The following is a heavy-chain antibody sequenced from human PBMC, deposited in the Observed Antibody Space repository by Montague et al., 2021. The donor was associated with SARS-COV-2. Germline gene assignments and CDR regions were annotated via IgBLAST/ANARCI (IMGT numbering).Heavy chain of an antibody. V-gene: IGHV6-1*01. J-gene: IGHJ6*02. CDR2: AYYRSQWYE. Sequence: CAISGDSVFSNSAAWDWIRQSPSRGLEWLGRAYYRSQWYEDYAVSVKGRITIKPDTSKNQFSLHLESVSPDDTALYYCARGAYHDLYYYYRGMDVWGRGTTVSVSS. CDR3: ARGAYHDLYYYYRGMDV. CDR1: GDSVFSNSAA. D-gene: IGHD3-10*01.